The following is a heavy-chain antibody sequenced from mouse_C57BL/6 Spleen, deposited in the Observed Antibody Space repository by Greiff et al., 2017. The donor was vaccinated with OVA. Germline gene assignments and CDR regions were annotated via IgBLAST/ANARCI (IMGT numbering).Heavy chain of an antibody. D-gene: IGHD1-1*01. Sequence: VKLMESGAELVRPGTSVKVSCKASGYAFTNYLIEWVKQRPGQGLEWIGVINPGSGGTNYNEKFKGKATLTADKSSSTAYMQLSSLTSEDSAVYFSAREEDYGSSFDYWGQGTTLTVSS. CDR2: INPGSGGT. CDR3: AREEDYGSSFDY. V-gene: IGHV1-54*01. CDR1: GYAFTNYL. J-gene: IGHJ2*01.